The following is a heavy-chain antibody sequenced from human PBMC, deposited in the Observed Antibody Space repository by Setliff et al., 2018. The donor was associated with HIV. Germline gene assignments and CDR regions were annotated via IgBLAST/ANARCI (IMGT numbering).Heavy chain of an antibody. D-gene: IGHD3-22*01. V-gene: IGHV4-61*02. Sequence: LSLTCTVSGGSISSGSYYWSWIRQPAGKGLEWIGRIYTSGSTNYNPSLKSRVTISVDTSKNQFSLKLRSVTAADTAVYYCARETYYYDTPQYYYYYMDVWGKGTTVTVSS. CDR3: ARETYYYDTPQYYYYYMDV. CDR1: GGSISSGSYY. J-gene: IGHJ6*03. CDR2: IYTSGST.